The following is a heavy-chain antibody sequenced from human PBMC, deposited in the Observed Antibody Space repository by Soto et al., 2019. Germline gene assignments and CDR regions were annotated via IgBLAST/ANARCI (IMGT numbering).Heavy chain of an antibody. D-gene: IGHD5-18*01. J-gene: IGHJ6*02. CDR2: INHSGST. CDR1: GGSFSGYY. Sequence: SETLSLTCAVYGGSFSGYYWSWIRQPPGKGLEWIGEINHSGSTNYNPSLKSRVTISVDTSKNQFSLKLSSVTAADTAVYYCARLGTAMGGYYYYGMDVWGQGTPVTV. V-gene: IGHV4-34*01. CDR3: ARLGTAMGGYYYYGMDV.